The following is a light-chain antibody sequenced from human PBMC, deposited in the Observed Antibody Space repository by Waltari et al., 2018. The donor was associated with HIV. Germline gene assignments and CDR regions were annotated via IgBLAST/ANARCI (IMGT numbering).Light chain of an antibody. CDR1: SSDVGSYNL. Sequence: QSALTQPAPGSGSPGQAITISSTGTSSDVGSYNLVSWYQQHPGKAPKLMIYEVSKRPSGVSNRFSGSKSGNTASLTISGLQAEDEADYYCCSYAGSSAWVFGGGTKLTVL. V-gene: IGLV2-23*02. J-gene: IGLJ3*02. CDR3: CSYAGSSAWV. CDR2: EVS.